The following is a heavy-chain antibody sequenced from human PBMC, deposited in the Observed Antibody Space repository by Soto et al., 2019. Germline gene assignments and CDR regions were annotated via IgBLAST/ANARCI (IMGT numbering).Heavy chain of an antibody. CDR2: IYYSGST. D-gene: IGHD3-3*01. V-gene: IGHV4-39*01. CDR3: ARHFSGPFRFLEPIDY. J-gene: IGHJ4*02. CDR1: GGSISSSSYY. Sequence: QLQLQESGPGLVKPSETLSLTCTVSGGSISSSSYYWGWIRQPPGKGLEWIGSIYYSGSTYYNPSLKSRVTISVDTSKNQFPLNLSSVTAADTAVYYCARHFSGPFRFLEPIDYWGQGTLVTVSS.